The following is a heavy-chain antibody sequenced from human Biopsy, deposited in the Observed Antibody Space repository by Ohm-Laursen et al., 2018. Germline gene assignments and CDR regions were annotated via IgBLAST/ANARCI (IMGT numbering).Heavy chain of an antibody. D-gene: IGHD4-23*01. J-gene: IGHJ4*02. CDR3: ARGSNDFGGLYFPR. CDR1: GGSFTGHY. Sequence: SLTCIVSGGSFTGHYWSWIRQPPGKGLEWIGHISYTGYTSYNASLKSRVTISVDTSRNHFSLRLSSLTAADTAVYYCARGSNDFGGLYFPRWGQGTLLTVSS. CDR2: ISYTGYT. V-gene: IGHV4-59*11.